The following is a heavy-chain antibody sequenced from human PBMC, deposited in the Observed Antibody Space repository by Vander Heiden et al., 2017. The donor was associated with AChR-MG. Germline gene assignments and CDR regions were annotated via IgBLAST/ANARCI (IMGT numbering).Heavy chain of an antibody. D-gene: IGHD6-25*01. J-gene: IGHJ4*02. Sequence: EVQLLESGGGLVQPGGSLRLSCAASGFTFSSYAMSWVRQAPGKGLEWVSAISGSGGSTYYADSVKGRFTISRDNSKNTLYLQMNSLRAEDTAVYYCAKDAAAVLRGRTKYYFDYWGQGTLVTVSS. CDR3: AKDAAAVLRGRTKYYFDY. V-gene: IGHV3-23*01. CDR2: ISGSGGST. CDR1: GFTFSSYA.